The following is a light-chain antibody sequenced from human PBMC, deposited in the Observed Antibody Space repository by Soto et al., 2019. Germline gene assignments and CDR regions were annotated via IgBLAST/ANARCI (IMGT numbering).Light chain of an antibody. V-gene: IGKV1-5*03. J-gene: IGKJ2*01. CDR2: KTS. CDR3: QQYNTYPYT. Sequence: DIQMTQSPSTLSASVGDRVTITCRASQSINSWLAWHQQKPGKAPKFLIHKTSRLVNGVPSRFSGSGSGTEFTLTISSLQPDDFATYYCQQYNTYPYTFGQGTKLEIK. CDR1: QSINSW.